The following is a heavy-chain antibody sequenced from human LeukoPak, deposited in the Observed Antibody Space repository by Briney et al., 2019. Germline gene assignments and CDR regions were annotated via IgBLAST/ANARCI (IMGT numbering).Heavy chain of an antibody. CDR3: AKSRRDF. CDR1: GFAFSDSR. CDR2: ITRDGSST. Sequence: GRSLRLSCVASGFAFSDSRMHWVRQAPGKGLEWVSRITRDGSSTAYADSVKGRFTVSRDNARTTLYLQMNSLRVEDTAVYFCAKSRRDFWGQGTLVTVSS. V-gene: IGHV3-74*01. J-gene: IGHJ4*02.